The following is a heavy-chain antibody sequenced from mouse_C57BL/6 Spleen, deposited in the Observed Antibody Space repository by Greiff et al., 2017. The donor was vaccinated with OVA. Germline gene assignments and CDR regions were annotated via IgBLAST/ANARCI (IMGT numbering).Heavy chain of an antibody. CDR3: ARKEYDGSYYAMDY. D-gene: IGHD2-14*01. Sequence: QVQLQQSGPELVKPGASVKISCKASGYAFSSSWMNWVKQRPGQGLEWIGRIYPGDGDTNYNGKFKGKATLTADKSSSTAYMQLSSLTSEDSAVDFCARKEYDGSYYAMDYWGQGTSVTVSS. CDR1: GYAFSSSW. CDR2: IYPGDGDT. V-gene: IGHV1-82*01. J-gene: IGHJ4*01.